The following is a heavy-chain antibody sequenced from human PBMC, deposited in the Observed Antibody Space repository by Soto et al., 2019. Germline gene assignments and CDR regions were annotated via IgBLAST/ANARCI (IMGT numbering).Heavy chain of an antibody. CDR3: TRGGGFSTWDY. V-gene: IGHV4-34*01. J-gene: IGHJ4*01. CDR1: GGAFSGHY. Sequence: PTETLSPTGCVYGGAFSGHYWRWIRQPPGKGLEWIGEINHSGSTNYNPSLKSRVTISVDTSKNQFSLKLSSVTAADTAVYYCTRGGGFSTWDYWGHGPLVTVSS. CDR2: INHSGST. D-gene: IGHD3-3*02.